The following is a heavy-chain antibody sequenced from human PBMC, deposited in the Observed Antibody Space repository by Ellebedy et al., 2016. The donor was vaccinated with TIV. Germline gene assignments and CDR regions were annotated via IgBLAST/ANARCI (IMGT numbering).Heavy chain of an antibody. Sequence: GESLKISCAASGFTFSSYSMNWVRQAPGKGLEWISYVSSSGNTVYYADSVQGRFAVSRDDAKNSLHLQMNSLRDEDTATYYCARDFGASGLHDHWGQGIRVSVSS. CDR1: GFTFSSYS. J-gene: IGHJ4*02. D-gene: IGHD3-10*01. CDR2: VSSSGNTV. CDR3: ARDFGASGLHDH. V-gene: IGHV3-48*02.